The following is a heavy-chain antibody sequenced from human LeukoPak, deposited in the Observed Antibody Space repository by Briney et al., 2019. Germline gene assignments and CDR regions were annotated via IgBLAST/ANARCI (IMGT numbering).Heavy chain of an antibody. V-gene: IGHV3-33*06. CDR1: GFTFSGYG. Sequence: GGSLRLSCAASGFTFSGYGMHWVRQAPGKGLEWVAVIWYDGSNKYYADSVKGRFTISRDNSKNTLYLQMNSLRAEDTAVYYCAKDFGSYLGPFDIWGQGTMVTVSS. J-gene: IGHJ3*02. CDR3: AKDFGSYLGPFDI. CDR2: IWYDGSNK. D-gene: IGHD1-26*01.